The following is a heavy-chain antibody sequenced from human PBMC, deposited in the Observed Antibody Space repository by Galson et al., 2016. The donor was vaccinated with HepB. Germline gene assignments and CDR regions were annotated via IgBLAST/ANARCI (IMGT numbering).Heavy chain of an antibody. V-gene: IGHV4-59*01. CDR1: GGSISDFF. CDR2: IYYSGST. D-gene: IGHD3-22*01. CDR3: ARGRGGGYYDY. Sequence: SETLSLTCTVSGGSISDFFCGWIRQPPGKGLEWIGYIYYSGSTNCNPSLKSRVTMSVDTFKNHFSLRLTSLNAADTAAYYCARGRGGGYYDYWGQGTLVIVSS. J-gene: IGHJ4*02.